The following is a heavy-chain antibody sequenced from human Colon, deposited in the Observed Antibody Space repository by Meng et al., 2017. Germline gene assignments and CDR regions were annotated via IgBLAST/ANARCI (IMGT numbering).Heavy chain of an antibody. CDR3: AVGPWELDY. Sequence: QVQLQESGPGRVRLTETLSLTCNVSGGSVSSGSHYWSWIRQPPGKGLEFIAYVDYYWNINYNPSLNSRATVSIDTSKTQFSLKVTSVTAADTAVYYCAVGPWELDYWGQGILVTVSS. V-gene: IGHV4-61*01. CDR1: GGSVSSGSHY. D-gene: IGHD1-26*01. CDR2: VDYYWNI. J-gene: IGHJ4*02.